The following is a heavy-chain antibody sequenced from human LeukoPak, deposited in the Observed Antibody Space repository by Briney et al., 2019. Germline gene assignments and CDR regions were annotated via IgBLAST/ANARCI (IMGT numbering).Heavy chain of an antibody. CDR1: GYSFTTHW. V-gene: IGHV5-51*01. CDR3: ATSESQTRFDY. J-gene: IGHJ4*02. Sequence: KAGESLKISCKGSGYSFTTHWIGWVRQLPGKGLEWMGLIFPGDSETIYSPSFQGQVTISADKSINTAYLRWSSLKASDTAMYYCATSESQTRFDYWGQGTLVTVSS. CDR2: IFPGDSET. D-gene: IGHD1/OR15-1a*01.